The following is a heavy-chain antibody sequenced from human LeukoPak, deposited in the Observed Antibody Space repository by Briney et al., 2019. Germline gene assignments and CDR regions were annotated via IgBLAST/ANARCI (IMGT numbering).Heavy chain of an antibody. CDR2: IYYSGST. V-gene: IGHV4-39*01. D-gene: IGHD6-19*01. CDR1: GGSISSSSYY. Sequence: NSSETLSLTCTVSGGSISSSSYYWGWIRQPPGKGLEWIGSIYYSGSTYYNPSLKSRVTISVDTSKNQFSLKLSSVTAADTAVYYCARTLTLGQWLVGAYFDYWGQGTLVTVSS. CDR3: ARTLTLGQWLVGAYFDY. J-gene: IGHJ4*02.